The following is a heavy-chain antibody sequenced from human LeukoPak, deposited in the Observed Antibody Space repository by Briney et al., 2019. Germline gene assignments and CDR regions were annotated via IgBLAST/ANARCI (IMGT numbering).Heavy chain of an antibody. V-gene: IGHV4-39*01. J-gene: IGHJ4*02. Sequence: SETLSLTCTVSGGSISSNNYYWGWIRQPPGMGLEWIGSIYYSGTTYYNLSLKSRVTISVDTSKNQFSLKLSSVTAADTAVYYCASRYYDYLWGSYREDYWGQGTLVTVSS. D-gene: IGHD3-16*02. CDR2: IYYSGTT. CDR1: GGSISSNNYY. CDR3: ASRYYDYLWGSYREDY.